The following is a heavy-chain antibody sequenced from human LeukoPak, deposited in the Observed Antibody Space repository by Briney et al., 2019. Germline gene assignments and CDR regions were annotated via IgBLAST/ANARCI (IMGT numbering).Heavy chain of an antibody. J-gene: IGHJ4*02. Sequence: ASVKVSCKASGYTFISYYIVWVRQAPGQGLEWMGRIDPSGGSTSYAQKFQGRVTMTRGTSTSTVYMELSSLISEDTAVYYCARNSGSGFDYWGQGTLVTVSS. CDR1: GYTFISYY. CDR3: ARNSGSGFDY. CDR2: IDPSGGST. D-gene: IGHD2-15*01. V-gene: IGHV1-46*01.